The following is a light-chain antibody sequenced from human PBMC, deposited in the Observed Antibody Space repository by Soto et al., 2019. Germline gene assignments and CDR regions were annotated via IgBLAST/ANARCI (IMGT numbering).Light chain of an antibody. Sequence: EIVLTQSPGTLPLSPGERATLSLRASQSVSNSYLAWYQQKPGQAPRLLMYGASSRATGIPDRFSGSGSGTDFTLTISRLEPEDFAVYYCQQYGSAPETFGQGTKVDIK. CDR1: QSVSNSY. J-gene: IGKJ1*01. CDR2: GAS. V-gene: IGKV3-20*01. CDR3: QQYGSAPET.